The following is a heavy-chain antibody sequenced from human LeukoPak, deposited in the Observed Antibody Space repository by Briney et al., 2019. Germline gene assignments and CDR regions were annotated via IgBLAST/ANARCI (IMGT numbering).Heavy chain of an antibody. CDR1: GYTFTGYY. CDR2: INPNSGGT. Sequence: ASVKVSCKASGYTFTGYYMHWVRHAPGQGLEWMGRINPNSGGTNYAQKFQSRVTMTRDTSISTAYMELSRLRSDDTAVYYCARDGRRRYYDSSGYFPPHSWGQGPLVTVSS. CDR3: ARDGRRRYYDSSGYFPPHS. V-gene: IGHV1-2*06. J-gene: IGHJ5*02. D-gene: IGHD3-22*01.